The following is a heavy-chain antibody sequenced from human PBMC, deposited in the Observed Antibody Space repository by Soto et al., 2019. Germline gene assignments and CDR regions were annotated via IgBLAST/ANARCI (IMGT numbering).Heavy chain of an antibody. CDR3: ARPNLYYDSSGYHTSLYYFDY. D-gene: IGHD3-22*01. V-gene: IGHV1-46*01. CDR1: GYTFTSYY. J-gene: IGHJ4*02. Sequence: ASVKVSCKASGYTFTSYYMHWVRQAPGQRLEWMGIINPSGGSTSYAQKFQGRVTMTRDTSTSTVYMELSSLRSEDTAVYYCARPNLYYDSSGYHTSLYYFDYWGQGTLVTVSS. CDR2: INPSGGST.